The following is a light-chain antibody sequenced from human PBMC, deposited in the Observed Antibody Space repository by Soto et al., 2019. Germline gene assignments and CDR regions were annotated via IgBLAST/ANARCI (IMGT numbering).Light chain of an antibody. CDR3: QQSFSVPIT. V-gene: IGKV1-39*01. CDR1: QSIAGY. CDR2: SAS. J-gene: IGKJ5*01. Sequence: DIQMTQSPSSLSASVGDRVTITCRASQSIAGYLSWYQQRPGKAPQFLIYSASSLQRGVPSRFSGSGSGTDFSLTINGLQPEDFATYFCQQSFSVPITFGQGTRLEIK.